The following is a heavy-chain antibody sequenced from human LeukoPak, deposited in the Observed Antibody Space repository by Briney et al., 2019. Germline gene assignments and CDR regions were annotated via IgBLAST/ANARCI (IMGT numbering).Heavy chain of an antibody. CDR2: INPNSGDT. D-gene: IGHD3-3*01. CDR3: ARENPGVPFDY. CDR1: GYTFTDFY. V-gene: IGHV1-2*02. J-gene: IGHJ4*02. Sequence: GASVKVSRKASGYTFTDFYLHWVRQAPGQGLEWMGWINPNSGDTNYAQKFQARVTMTRDTSINTAYMELSGLKSDDTAVYFCARENPGVPFDYWGQGTLVTVSS.